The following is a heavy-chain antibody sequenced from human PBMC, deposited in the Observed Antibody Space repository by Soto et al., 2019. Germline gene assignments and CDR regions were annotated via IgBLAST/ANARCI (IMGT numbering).Heavy chain of an antibody. V-gene: IGHV4-59*08. CDR3: ARGGPFYDFWSGYHNWFDP. CDR1: GGSISSYY. Sequence: QVQLQESGPGLVKPSETLSLTCTVSGGSISSYYWSWIRQPPGKGLEWIGYIYYSGGTNYNPSLKSLVTISVDTSKHRFSLKLSSVTAADTAVYYCARGGPFYDFWSGYHNWFDPWGQGTLVTVSS. D-gene: IGHD3-3*01. CDR2: IYYSGGT. J-gene: IGHJ5*02.